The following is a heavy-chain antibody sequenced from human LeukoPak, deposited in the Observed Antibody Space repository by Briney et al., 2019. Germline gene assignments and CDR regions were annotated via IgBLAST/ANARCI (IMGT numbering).Heavy chain of an antibody. CDR3: TRENIAF. V-gene: IGHV4-39*02. Sequence: KASETLSLTCTVSGGSISSSGFYWGWIRQPPGKGLEWIGTIYYSGGTYYNPSLRSRVAMSFDRANNYFSLSLTAVTAADTALYYCTRENIAFWGQGVMVTVSS. CDR2: IYYSGGT. J-gene: IGHJ4*02. D-gene: IGHD2/OR15-2a*01. CDR1: GGSISSSGFY.